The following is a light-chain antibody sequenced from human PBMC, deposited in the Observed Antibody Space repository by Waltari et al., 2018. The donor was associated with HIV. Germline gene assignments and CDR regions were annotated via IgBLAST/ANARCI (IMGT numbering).Light chain of an antibody. CDR2: RNN. CDR3: AAWYDSWV. CDR1: SSNIGSNY. J-gene: IGLJ3*02. V-gene: IGLV1-47*01. Sequence: QSVLTQPPSTSGTPGQRVTISCSGSSSNIGSNYVYWYQQLPGTAPKLLIYRNNQRPSGVPDRFSGSKSGTSASLAISGLRSEDEADYYSAAWYDSWVFGGGTKLTVL.